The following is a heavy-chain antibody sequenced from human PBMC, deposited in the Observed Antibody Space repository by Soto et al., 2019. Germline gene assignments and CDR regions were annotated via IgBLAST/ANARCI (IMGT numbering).Heavy chain of an antibody. CDR2: ISGSGGST. CDR1: GFTFSSYA. J-gene: IGHJ4*02. V-gene: IGHV3-23*01. Sequence: EVQLLESGGGLVQPGGSLRLSCAASGFTFSSYAMSWVRQAPGKGLEWVSAISGSGGSTYYADPVKGRFTISRDNSKNTLYLQMNSLRAEDTAVYYCASQLILQDYGDYVGFRDYWGQGTLVTVSS. D-gene: IGHD4-17*01. CDR3: ASQLILQDYGDYVGFRDY.